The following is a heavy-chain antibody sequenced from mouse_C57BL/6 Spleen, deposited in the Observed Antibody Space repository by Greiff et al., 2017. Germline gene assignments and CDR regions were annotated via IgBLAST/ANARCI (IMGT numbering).Heavy chain of an antibody. D-gene: IGHD1-1*01. CDR3: ARQATVVAPFDY. CDR2: IDPSDSYT. V-gene: IGHV1-69*01. Sequence: QVHVKQPGAELVMPGASVKLSCKASGYTFTSYWMHWVKQRPGQGLEWIGEIDPSDSYTNYNQKFKGKSTLTVDKSSSTAYMQLSSLTSEDSAVYYCARQATVVAPFDYWGQGATLTVSS. J-gene: IGHJ2*01. CDR1: GYTFTSYW.